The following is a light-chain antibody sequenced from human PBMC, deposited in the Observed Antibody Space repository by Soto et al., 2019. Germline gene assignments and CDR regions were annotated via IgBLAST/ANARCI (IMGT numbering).Light chain of an antibody. CDR1: QSVSSN. Sequence: EIVMTQSPATLSVSPGERATLSCRASQSVSSNLAWYQQKPGQAPRLLIYGASTRATGIPARSSGSGSGTDFTLTISSLQSEDFVVYYCQQYINWPRTFGQGTKVDIK. J-gene: IGKJ1*01. CDR2: GAS. CDR3: QQYINWPRT. V-gene: IGKV3-15*01.